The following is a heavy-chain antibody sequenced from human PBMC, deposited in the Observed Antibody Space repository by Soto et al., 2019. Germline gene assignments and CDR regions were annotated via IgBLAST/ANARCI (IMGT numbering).Heavy chain of an antibody. CDR3: AEGNYYDSTGPFFIDY. V-gene: IGHV1-69*05. CDR1: GGSFSSYG. CDR2: IIPMFGTA. D-gene: IGHD3-22*01. J-gene: IGHJ4*02. Sequence: QVQLVQSGAEVKKPGSSVKVSCKASGGSFSSYGISWVRQAPGQGLEWMGGIIPMFGTAKYVKKFQGRVTIXTDEFTSTVHMELSSLRSEDTAVYYCAEGNYYDSTGPFFIDYWGQGTRVTVSS.